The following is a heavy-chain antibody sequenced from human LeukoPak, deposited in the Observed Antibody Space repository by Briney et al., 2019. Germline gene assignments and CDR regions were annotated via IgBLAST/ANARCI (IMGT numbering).Heavy chain of an antibody. V-gene: IGHV3-53*04. CDR1: GISVSNDY. CDR3: ARDRRGEKDFDV. Sequence: GGSLRLSCTASGISVSNDYMSWVRQAPGKGLEWVSAIYADGYTRDAASVKGRFSISRHNSKNTVYLQMDNLRPEDTAVYYCARDRRGEKDFDVWGPGTMVTVSS. J-gene: IGHJ3*01. CDR2: IYADGYT.